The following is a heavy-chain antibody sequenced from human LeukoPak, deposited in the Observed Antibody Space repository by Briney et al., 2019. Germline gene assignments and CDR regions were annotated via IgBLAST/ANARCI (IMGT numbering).Heavy chain of an antibody. CDR3: AAEITMVRGVIVDY. D-gene: IGHD3-10*01. Sequence: SLKVFCKASGFTFTSSAMQWVRQARGQRLEGIGWIVVCCGSTNYAQKFPERVTITRDMSTSTASMELSSLRSEHTAVYYCAAEITMVRGVIVDYWGQGTLVTVSS. CDR2: IVVCCGST. CDR1: GFTFTSSA. J-gene: IGHJ4*02. V-gene: IGHV1-58*02.